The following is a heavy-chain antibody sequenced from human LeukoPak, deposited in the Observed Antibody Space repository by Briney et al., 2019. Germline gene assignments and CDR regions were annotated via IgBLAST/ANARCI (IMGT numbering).Heavy chain of an antibody. CDR2: ISSSSSYI. CDR3: ARGGSSWYYFDY. V-gene: IGHV3-21*01. J-gene: IGHJ4*02. D-gene: IGHD6-13*01. CDR1: GFTFSDYS. Sequence: GGSLRLSRAASGFTFSDYSMNWVRQAPGKGLESVSSISSSSSYIGYADSVKGRFTISRNNAKNSLYLQMNSLRAEDTAVYYCARGGSSWYYFDYWGQGTLVTVSS.